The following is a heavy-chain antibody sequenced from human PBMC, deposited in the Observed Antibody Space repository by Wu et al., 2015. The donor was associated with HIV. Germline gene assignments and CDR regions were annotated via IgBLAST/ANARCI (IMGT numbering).Heavy chain of an antibody. V-gene: IGHV4-34*02. D-gene: IGHD2-15*01. CDR1: GGSFSGYY. CDR2: IDHSESA. Sequence: QVQLRQWGAGLLKPSETLSLTCGVNGGSFSGYYRIWIRQPPGKGLEWIGDIDHSESATYNPSLKSRVTISGDTSKKQFFLNLKSVTAADTAVYFCARGYCSGGTCHGFQLWGQGTLVIVSS. J-gene: IGHJ5*02. CDR3: ARGYCSGGTCHGFQL.